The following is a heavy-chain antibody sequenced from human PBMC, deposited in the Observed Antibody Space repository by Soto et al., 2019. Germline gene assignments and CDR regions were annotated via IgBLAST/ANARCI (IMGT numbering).Heavy chain of an antibody. V-gene: IGHV5-51*01. CDR3: ASPIAAAGASYYYGMDV. Sequence: GESLKISCKASGYIFSNYWIAWVRQMPGKGLEWMGIIYPGDSDTRYSPSFQGQVTISADKSISTAYLQWSSLKASDTAMYYCASPIAAAGASYYYGMDVWGQGTTVTVS. CDR1: GYIFSNYW. CDR2: IYPGDSDT. D-gene: IGHD6-13*01. J-gene: IGHJ6*02.